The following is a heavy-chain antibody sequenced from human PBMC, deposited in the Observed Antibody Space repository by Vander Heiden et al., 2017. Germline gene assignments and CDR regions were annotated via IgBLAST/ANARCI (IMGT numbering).Heavy chain of an antibody. CDR3: AKDLSYSGSYYYY. Sequence: QRLESGGGWVPPGGSLRLSCAATGFTFSGYAMSWVRQASGKRLWWVSAIRDSGGTTYYADSVKGRFTISRDNSKNTLYLQMNSLGAEDTAVYYCAKDLSYSGSYYYYWGQGTLVTVSS. D-gene: IGHD1-26*01. CDR1: GFTFSGYA. J-gene: IGHJ4*02. V-gene: IGHV3-23*01. CDR2: IRDSGGTT.